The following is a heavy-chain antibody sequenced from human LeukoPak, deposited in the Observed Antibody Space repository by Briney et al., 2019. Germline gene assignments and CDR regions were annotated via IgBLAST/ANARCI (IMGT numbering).Heavy chain of an antibody. J-gene: IGHJ4*02. CDR3: ARDRLTTVTLPGE. Sequence: PGGSLRLSCVASGLTFNRYWMSWLRQVPGKGLEWVANIKQDGTETHYVDSVKGRFTISRDNAKSSLYLQMNSLRAEDTAVYYCARDRLTTVTLPGEWGQGTLVTVSS. CDR2: IKQDGTET. D-gene: IGHD4-17*01. V-gene: IGHV3-7*01. CDR1: GLTFNRYW.